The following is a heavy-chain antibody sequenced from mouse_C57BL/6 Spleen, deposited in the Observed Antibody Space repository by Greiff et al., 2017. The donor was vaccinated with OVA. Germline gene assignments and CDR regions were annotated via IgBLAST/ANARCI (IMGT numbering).Heavy chain of an antibody. CDR2: IHPSDSDT. Sequence: QVQLKQPGAELVKPGASVKVSCKASGYTFTSYWMHWVKQRPGQGLEWIGRIHPSDSDTNYNQKFKGKATLTVDKSSSTAYMQLSSLTSEDSAVYYCAIRSSYWYFDVWGTGTTVTVSS. D-gene: IGHD1-1*01. CDR3: AIRSSYWYFDV. CDR1: GYTFTSYW. J-gene: IGHJ1*03. V-gene: IGHV1-74*01.